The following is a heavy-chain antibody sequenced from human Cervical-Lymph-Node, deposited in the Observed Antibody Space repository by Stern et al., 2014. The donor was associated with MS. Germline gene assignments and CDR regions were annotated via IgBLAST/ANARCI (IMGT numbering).Heavy chain of an antibody. CDR3: ARILAGTTYYYYGMDV. D-gene: IGHD1-1*01. CDR1: GFSLSTSGMC. CDR2: IDWDVAK. V-gene: IGHV2-70*01. Sequence: APGPALVKHTQPLTLTCTFSGFSLSTSGMCVSWIRQPPGQALEWLALIDWDVAKYSSTSPKTRPTLSKHTSKNQVAPTLTNMDPVDTATYYCARILAGTTYYYYGMDVWGQGTTVTVSS. J-gene: IGHJ6*02.